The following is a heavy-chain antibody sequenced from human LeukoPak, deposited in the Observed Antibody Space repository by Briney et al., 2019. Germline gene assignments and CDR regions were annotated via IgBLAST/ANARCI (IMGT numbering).Heavy chain of an antibody. CDR2: ISSSGSTI. CDR1: GFTFSDYY. D-gene: IGHD3-22*01. CDR3: ARHHKDYYDSSNDALDI. Sequence: GGSLRLSCAASGFTFSDYYMGWIRQAPGKGLEWVSYISSSGSTIYYADSVKGRFTISRDNAKNSLYLQMNSLRVEDTAVYYCARHHKDYYDSSNDALDIWGQGTMVTVSS. J-gene: IGHJ3*02. V-gene: IGHV3-11*04.